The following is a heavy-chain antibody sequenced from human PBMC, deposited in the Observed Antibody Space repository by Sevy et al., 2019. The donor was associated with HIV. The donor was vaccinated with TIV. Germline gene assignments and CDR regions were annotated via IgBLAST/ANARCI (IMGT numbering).Heavy chain of an antibody. CDR1: GFTFSSFA. V-gene: IGHV3-23*01. CDR3: AKKMGGGSGMAFLVDY. Sequence: GGSLRLSCAASGFTFSSFAMGWVRQAPGEGLDWISVISGTGDHTYYADSVKGRFTISRDNSKNTLFLQMNSLRAEDTAIFYCAKKMGGGSGMAFLVDYWGQGTLVTVSS. J-gene: IGHJ4*02. CDR2: ISGTGDHT. D-gene: IGHD5-18*01.